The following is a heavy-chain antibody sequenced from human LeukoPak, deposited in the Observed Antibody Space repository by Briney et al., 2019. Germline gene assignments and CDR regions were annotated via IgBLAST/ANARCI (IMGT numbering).Heavy chain of an antibody. V-gene: IGHV3-23*01. J-gene: IGHJ4*02. CDR1: GFTFSSYA. CDR3: AKVDNWKYGHHDF. CDR2: TSGSDGTT. Sequence: PGGSLRLSCAASGFTFSSYAMSWVRQAPGKGLEWVSSTSGSDGTTYYADSVKGRFTISRDNSKYTLSLQMNSLRAEDTAVYYCAKVDNWKYGHHDFWGQGTLVTVSS. D-gene: IGHD1-1*01.